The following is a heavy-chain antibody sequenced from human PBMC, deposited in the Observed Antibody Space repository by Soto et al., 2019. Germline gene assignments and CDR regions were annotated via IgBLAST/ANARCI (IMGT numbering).Heavy chain of an antibody. Sequence: QVQLVQSGAEVKKPGASVKVSCKASGYTFTSYDINWVRQATGQGLEWMGWMNPNSGNTGYAQKLQGRVSMAGKSSISRAYMELSSMRSGEMAXXXXXXXXXXXXXVWGQGTTVTVSS. V-gene: IGHV1-8*01. CDR1: GYTFTSYD. J-gene: IGHJ6*02. CDR2: MNPNSGNT. CDR3: XXXXXXXXXV.